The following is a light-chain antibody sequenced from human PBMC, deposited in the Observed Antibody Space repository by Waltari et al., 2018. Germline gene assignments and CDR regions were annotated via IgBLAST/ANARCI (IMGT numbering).Light chain of an antibody. J-gene: IGKJ2*01. Sequence: DIQMTQSPSSLSASVGDRVSITCRASQDISSSLAWFQQRPGKAPNLLLYSASTLQSGVPSRFSCSGSGTDYTLTISSLQPEDFVTYYCQQYFIYPHTFGQGTKLEIK. CDR1: QDISSS. CDR2: SAS. CDR3: QQYFIYPHT. V-gene: IGKV1-NL1*01.